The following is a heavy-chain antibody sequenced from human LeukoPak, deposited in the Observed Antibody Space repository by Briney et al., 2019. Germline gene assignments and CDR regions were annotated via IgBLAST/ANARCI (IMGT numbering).Heavy chain of an antibody. V-gene: IGHV4-34*01. J-gene: IGHJ6*03. CDR3: ARAHDYYYYMDV. CDR2: INHSGTT. CDR1: GGSFSGYY. Sequence: SETLSLTCAVYGGSFSGYYWSWIRQPPEKGLEWIAEINHSGTTDYNPSLKSRVTISVDTSKNQFSLKLSSVTAADTAVYYCARAHDYYYYMDVWGKGTTVTVSS.